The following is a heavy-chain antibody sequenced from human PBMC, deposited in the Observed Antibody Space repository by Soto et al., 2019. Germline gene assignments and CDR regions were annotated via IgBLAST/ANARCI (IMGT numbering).Heavy chain of an antibody. CDR3: ASGGTLSYCSGSYPFDP. CDR1: GGTFSSYA. Sequence: QVQLVQSRAEVKKPGSSVKVSCKASGGTFSSYAISWVRQAPGQGLEWMGGIIPIFGTANYAQKFQGRVTITADESTSTPYMDLSSLRSEDQAVYYCASGGTLSYCSGSYPFDPWGQGTLVTVSS. D-gene: IGHD3-10*01. J-gene: IGHJ5*02. V-gene: IGHV1-69*01. CDR2: IIPIFGTA.